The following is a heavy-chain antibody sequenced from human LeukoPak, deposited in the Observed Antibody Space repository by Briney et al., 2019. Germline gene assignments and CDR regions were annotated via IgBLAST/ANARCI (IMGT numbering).Heavy chain of an antibody. CDR1: GGSFRGYY. CDR2: INHSGNT. J-gene: IGHJ4*02. D-gene: IGHD3-16*01. CDR3: ARGSNTGLAY. V-gene: IGHV4-34*01. Sequence: SETLSLTCAVYGGSFRGYYWSWIRQPPGKGLEWIGEINHSGNTNYNPSLKSRATISVDTSKNQFSLKLSSVTAADTAVHYCARGSNTGLAYWGQGTLVTVSS.